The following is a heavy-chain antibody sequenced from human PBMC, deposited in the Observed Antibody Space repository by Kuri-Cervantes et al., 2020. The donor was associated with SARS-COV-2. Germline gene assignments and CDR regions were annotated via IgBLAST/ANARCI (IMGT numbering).Heavy chain of an antibody. Sequence: SQTLSLTCAVYGGSFSGYYWSWIRQPSGKGLEWIGYIYYSGSTNYNPSLKSRVTISVDTSKNQFSLKLSSVTAADTAVYYCARDPAYYDSSGYYYGAFDIWGQGTMVTVSS. V-gene: IGHV4-59*01. D-gene: IGHD3-22*01. J-gene: IGHJ3*02. CDR3: ARDPAYYDSSGYYYGAFDI. CDR2: IYYSGST. CDR1: GGSFSGYY.